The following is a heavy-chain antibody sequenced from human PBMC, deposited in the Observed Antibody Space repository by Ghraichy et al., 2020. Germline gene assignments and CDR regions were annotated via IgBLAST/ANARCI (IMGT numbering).Heavy chain of an antibody. CDR2: INQDGYEK. CDR1: GFTFTTYW. D-gene: IGHD2-2*02. J-gene: IGHJ6*02. Sequence: GSLRLSCAASGFTFTTYWMSWVRQAPGKGLEWVANINQDGYEKYYVDSVKGRFIISRDNAKNSLYLQMNSLRAEDTAMYYCARDLIVGVPSAIGHNYYYYGMAVWGQGTTVTVSS. V-gene: IGHV3-7*05. CDR3: ARDLIVGVPSAIGHNYYYYGMAV.